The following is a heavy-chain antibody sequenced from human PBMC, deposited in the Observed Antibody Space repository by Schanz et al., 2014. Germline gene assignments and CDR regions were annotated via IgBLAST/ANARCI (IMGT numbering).Heavy chain of an antibody. CDR1: GYTFTSHG. Sequence: QVQLVQSGAEVKKPGASVKVSCKASGYTFTSHGISWVRQAPGQGLEWMGWITAYNGDTNYALKLQGRGTMTTDTCTGTAYMELRSLRSDDTALYYCVRVPSRDVSFDLWGRGTLVTVSS. J-gene: IGHJ2*01. CDR2: ITAYNGDT. CDR3: VRVPSRDVSFDL. D-gene: IGHD3-16*01. V-gene: IGHV1-18*01.